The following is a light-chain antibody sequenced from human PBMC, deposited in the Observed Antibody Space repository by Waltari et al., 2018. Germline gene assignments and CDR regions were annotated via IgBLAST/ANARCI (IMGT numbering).Light chain of an antibody. J-gene: IGLJ2*01. V-gene: IGLV3-21*02. CDR1: NIGRKG. CDR2: DDS. Sequence: SYVLTPPPSVSVAPGQTARTTCGGINIGRKGVHWYQQKPGQAPVLVVYDDSDRPSGIPERFSGSNSGNPATLTISRVAAGDEADYYCQVWDSSSDHVVFGGGTKLTVL. CDR3: QVWDSSSDHVV.